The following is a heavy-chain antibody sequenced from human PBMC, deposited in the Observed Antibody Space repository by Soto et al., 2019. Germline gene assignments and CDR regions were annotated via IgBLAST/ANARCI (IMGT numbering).Heavy chain of an antibody. Sequence: EVQLVESGGDLVQPGGSLRLSCAASGFTFSSYWMHWVRQPPGKGLVWVSRMNTDGSSTTYADSVKGRFTISRDNAKNRLYLQMNILRAEDTAVYYRARDLDYGGNPRGYWGQGPLVTVSS. CDR3: ARDLDYGGNPRGY. J-gene: IGHJ4*02. CDR2: MNTDGSST. CDR1: GFTFSSYW. V-gene: IGHV3-74*01. D-gene: IGHD4-17*01.